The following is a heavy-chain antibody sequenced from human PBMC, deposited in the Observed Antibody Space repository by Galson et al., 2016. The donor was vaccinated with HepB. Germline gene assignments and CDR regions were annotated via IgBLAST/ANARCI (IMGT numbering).Heavy chain of an antibody. D-gene: IGHD3-22*01. V-gene: IGHV4-4*02. CDR2: IYYNGGT. CDR1: GASFSTSYW. Sequence: ETLSLTCAVSGASFSTSYWWSWVRQPPGKGLEWIGEIYYNGGTHYNPSLQSRVSISLDQSENHFSLRLSSVTAAATAVYYWARLSAGGYSYWYFDLWGRGTLVTVSS. CDR3: ARLSAGGYSYWYFDL. J-gene: IGHJ2*01.